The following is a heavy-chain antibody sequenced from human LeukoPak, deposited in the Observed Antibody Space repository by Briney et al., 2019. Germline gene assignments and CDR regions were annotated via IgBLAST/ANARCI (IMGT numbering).Heavy chain of an antibody. V-gene: IGHV5-51*01. CDR1: GYSLTRLW. J-gene: IGHJ4*02. CDR3: ARHSRGVAGTYYFDY. Sequence: ESLKISWKGFGYSLTRLWDGWGRPMARKRLGWDGIILPCDSDTRYSPSFQGQVTISADKSISTAYLQWSSLKASDTAMYYCARHSRGVAGTYYFDYWGQGTLVTVSS. CDR2: ILPCDSDT. D-gene: IGHD6-19*01.